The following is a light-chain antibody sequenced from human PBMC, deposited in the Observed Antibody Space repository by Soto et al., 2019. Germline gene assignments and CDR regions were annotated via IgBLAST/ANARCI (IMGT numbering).Light chain of an antibody. CDR2: AAS. CDR1: QSISSW. J-gene: IGKJ2*01. CDR3: QQYNSYST. V-gene: IGKV1-5*01. Sequence: DIQMTQSPSTLSASVGDRVTITCRASQSISSWLAWYQQKPGKAPKLLMYAASTLEIGVPSRFSGSGSGTDFTLTISSLQPDDFATYFCQQYNSYSTFGQGTKLEIK.